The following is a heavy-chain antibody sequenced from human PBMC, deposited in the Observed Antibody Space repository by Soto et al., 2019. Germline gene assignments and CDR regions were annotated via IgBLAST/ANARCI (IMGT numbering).Heavy chain of an antibody. Sequence: QVQLVESGGGVVQPGRSLRLSCAASGFTFSSYAMHWVRQAPGKGLEWVAVISYDGSNKYYADSMKGRFTISRDNSKNTLYLQMNSLRAEDTAVYYCARNQWELPYYFDYWGQGTLVTVSS. J-gene: IGHJ4*02. CDR2: ISYDGSNK. V-gene: IGHV3-30-3*01. D-gene: IGHD1-26*01. CDR1: GFTFSSYA. CDR3: ARNQWELPYYFDY.